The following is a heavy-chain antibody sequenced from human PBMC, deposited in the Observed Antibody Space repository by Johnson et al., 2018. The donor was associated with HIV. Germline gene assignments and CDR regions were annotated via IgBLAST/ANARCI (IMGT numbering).Heavy chain of an antibody. Sequence: QVQLVESGGGVVQLGRSLRLSCAASGFTFSSYAMHWVRQAPGKGLEWVAVISYDGSNKYYADSVKGRFTISRDNSKNTLYLQMNSLRAEDTAVYYCARDRGRWLQFFTTPDAFDIWGQGTMVTVSS. V-gene: IGHV3-30-3*01. CDR1: GFTFSSYA. CDR2: ISYDGSNK. D-gene: IGHD5-24*01. J-gene: IGHJ3*02. CDR3: ARDRGRWLQFFTTPDAFDI.